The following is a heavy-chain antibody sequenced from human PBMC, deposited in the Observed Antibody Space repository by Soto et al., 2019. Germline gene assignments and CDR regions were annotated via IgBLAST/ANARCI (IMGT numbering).Heavy chain of an antibody. CDR3: ARVLLWFGESAGAFDI. CDR1: GFTFSSYG. Sequence: GGSLRLSCAASGFTFSSYGMHWVRQAPGKGLEWVAVIWYDGSNKYYADSVKGRFTISRDNSKNTLYLQMNSLRAEDTAVYYCARVLLWFGESAGAFDIWGQGTMVTVSS. CDR2: IWYDGSNK. D-gene: IGHD3-10*01. V-gene: IGHV3-33*01. J-gene: IGHJ3*02.